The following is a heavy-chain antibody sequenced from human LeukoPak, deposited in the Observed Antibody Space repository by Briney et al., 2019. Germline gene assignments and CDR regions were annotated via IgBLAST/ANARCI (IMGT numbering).Heavy chain of an antibody. CDR3: ARDGPTYFDY. V-gene: IGHV3-11*04. CDR2: ISFSGSPT. CDR1: GFTFSDHY. J-gene: IGHJ4*02. Sequence: GGSLRLSCAASGFTFSDHYMSWIRQAPGKGLEWVSYISFSGSPTQYADSVKGRFTISRDNAKNSLYLQMNSLRAEDTAVYYCARDGPTYFDYWGQGTLVTVSS.